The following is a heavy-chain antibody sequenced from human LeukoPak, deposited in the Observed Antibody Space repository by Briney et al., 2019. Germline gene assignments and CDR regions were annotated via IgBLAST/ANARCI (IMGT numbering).Heavy chain of an antibody. V-gene: IGHV1-18*01. Sequence: GASVKVSCKASGYTFTSYGISWVRQAPGQGLEWMGWISAYNGNTNYAQKLQGRVTMTTDTSTSTAYMELRSLRSDDTAVYYCARDLSQLLRLFSYEFDYWGQGTLVTVSS. CDR1: GYTFTSYG. CDR3: ARDLSQLLRLFSYEFDY. CDR2: ISAYNGNT. J-gene: IGHJ4*02. D-gene: IGHD2-2*01.